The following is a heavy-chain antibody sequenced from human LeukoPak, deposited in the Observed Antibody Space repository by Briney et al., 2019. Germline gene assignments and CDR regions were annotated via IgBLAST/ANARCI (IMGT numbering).Heavy chain of an antibody. V-gene: IGHV3-9*01. CDR1: GFTFDDYA. D-gene: IGHD3-22*01. CDR2: ITWNRDNI. CDR3: AKDLSSAITSALVLDV. Sequence: QTGGSLRLSCTVSGFTFDDYAMHWVRHTPGKGLEWVAGITWNRDNIGYGDSVKGRFTISRDNVKNVLYLQMNSLRPEDTALYYCAKDLSSAITSALVLDVWGQGTTAIVS. J-gene: IGHJ6*02.